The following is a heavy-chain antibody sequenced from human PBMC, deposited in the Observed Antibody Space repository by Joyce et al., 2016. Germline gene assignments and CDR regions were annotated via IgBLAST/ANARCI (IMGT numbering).Heavy chain of an antibody. Sequence: QVQLQESGPGLVKPSETLSLSCTVSGGSISSYYWSWIRQPPGEGLEWIGYINHRGRTNYNPSLKSRVTISVDTSKNEFSLKMTSVTAADTAVYYCARGNDYGYWGGYEAHYFDCWGQGTLVAVSS. CDR2: INHRGRT. D-gene: IGHD3-3*01. CDR1: GGSISSYY. V-gene: IGHV4-59*01. J-gene: IGHJ4*02. CDR3: ARGNDYGYWGGYEAHYFDC.